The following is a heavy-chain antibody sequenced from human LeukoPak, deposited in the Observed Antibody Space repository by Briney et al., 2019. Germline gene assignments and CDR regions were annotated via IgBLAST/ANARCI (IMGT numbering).Heavy chain of an antibody. Sequence: SGGSLRLSCAASGFTFSNYDMNWVRQAPGKGLEWVSHISRRGNTIYYGDSVKGRFTISRDNAKNSLYLQMNSLRAEDTAVYYCARSFYLFGRGTPVTVSS. CDR3: ARSFYL. J-gene: IGHJ2*01. CDR2: ISRRGNTI. CDR1: GFTFSNYD. V-gene: IGHV3-48*03.